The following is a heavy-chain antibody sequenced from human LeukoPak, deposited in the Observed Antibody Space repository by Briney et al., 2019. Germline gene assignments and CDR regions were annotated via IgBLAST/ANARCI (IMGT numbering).Heavy chain of an antibody. CDR1: GFTFSSYG. Sequence: GGSLRLSCAASGFTFSSYGMYWVRQAPGKGLEWVAFIRYGGSNKYYADSVKGRFTISRDNSKNTLYLQMKSLRAEDTAVYYCAKGGGYEAQYYYYYLDVWGKGTTVTISS. V-gene: IGHV3-30*02. CDR2: IRYGGSNK. D-gene: IGHD5-12*01. J-gene: IGHJ6*03. CDR3: AKGGGYEAQYYYYYLDV.